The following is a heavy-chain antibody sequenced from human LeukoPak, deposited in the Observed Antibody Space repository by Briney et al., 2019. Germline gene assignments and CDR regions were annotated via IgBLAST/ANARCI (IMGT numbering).Heavy chain of an antibody. D-gene: IGHD4-17*01. Sequence: PGGSLRLSCAASGFTFSSYAMSWVRQAPGKGLEWVSAISGSGGSAYYADSVKGRFTISRDNSKNTLYLQMNSLRAEDTAVYYCAKTSIHDYGGNSYWGQGTLVTVSS. CDR1: GFTFSSYA. CDR3: AKTSIHDYGGNSY. CDR2: ISGSGGSA. J-gene: IGHJ4*02. V-gene: IGHV3-23*01.